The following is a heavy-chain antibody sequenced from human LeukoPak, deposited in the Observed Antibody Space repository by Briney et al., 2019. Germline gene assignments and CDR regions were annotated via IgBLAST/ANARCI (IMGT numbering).Heavy chain of an antibody. CDR1: GFTFSSYE. CDR3: ARDRGDIVATIHFDY. Sequence: GGSLRLSCAASGFTFSSYEMNWVRQAPGKGLEWVSYISSSGSTIYYADSVKGRFTISRDNAKNSLYLQMNSLRAEDTAVYYCARDRGDIVATIHFDYWGQGTLVTVS. D-gene: IGHD5-12*01. CDR2: ISSSGSTI. V-gene: IGHV3-48*03. J-gene: IGHJ4*02.